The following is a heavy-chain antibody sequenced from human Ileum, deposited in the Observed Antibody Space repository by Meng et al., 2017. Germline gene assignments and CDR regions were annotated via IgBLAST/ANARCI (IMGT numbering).Heavy chain of an antibody. V-gene: IGHV4-30-4*01. J-gene: IGHJ5*02. D-gene: IGHD1-26*01. Sequence: VQLQESGPGLVKSSQTLSLPCTVPGGSLSSGDYYWSWIRQPPGKGLEWIGYIFDTGPPSYSPPLRSRLSISMDTSKNQFSLRLTSVSAADTAVYYCAASLDGNRFDPWGQGTLVTVSS. CDR3: AASLDGNRFDP. CDR1: GGSLSSGDYY. CDR2: IFDTGPP.